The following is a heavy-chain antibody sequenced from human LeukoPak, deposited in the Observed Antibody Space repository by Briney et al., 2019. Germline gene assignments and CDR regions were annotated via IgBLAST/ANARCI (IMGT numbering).Heavy chain of an antibody. CDR2: ISSSGSNI. D-gene: IGHD1-26*01. Sequence: PGGSLRLSCAASGFTFSSYEMNWVRQAPGKGLEWVSYISSSGSNIYYADSVKGRFTISRDNAKNSLYLQMNSLRAEDTAVYYCARDLNSYSGSYYLMDYWGQGTLVTVSS. V-gene: IGHV3-48*03. CDR1: GFTFSSYE. J-gene: IGHJ4*02. CDR3: ARDLNSYSGSYYLMDY.